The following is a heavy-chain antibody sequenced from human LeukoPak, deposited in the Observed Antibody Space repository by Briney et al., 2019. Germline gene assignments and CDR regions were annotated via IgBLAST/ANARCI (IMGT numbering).Heavy chain of an antibody. CDR1: GYSISSGYY. Sequence: PSETLSLTCAVSGYSISSGYYWGWIRQRPGKGLEWIGSIYHSGSTYYNPSLKSRVTISVDTSKNQFSLKLSSVTAADTAVYYCARAPPGYLDYWGQGTLVTVSS. CDR2: IYHSGST. J-gene: IGHJ4*02. V-gene: IGHV4-38-2*01. CDR3: ARAPPGYLDY. D-gene: IGHD1-14*01.